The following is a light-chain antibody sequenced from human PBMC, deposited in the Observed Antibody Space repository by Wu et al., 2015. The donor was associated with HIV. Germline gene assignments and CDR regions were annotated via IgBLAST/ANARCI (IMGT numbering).Light chain of an antibody. CDR3: QQRTNWLLT. V-gene: IGKV3D-20*02. CDR1: QDILTNN. CDR2: GSS. Sequence: DIVLTQSPGTLSLSPGERATLSCRASQDILTNNLAWYQQRPGQAPRLLIYGSSSRATGIPDRFTASGSGTDFILTISSLEPEDFAVYYCQQRTNWLLTFGGGTRVEIK. J-gene: IGKJ4*01.